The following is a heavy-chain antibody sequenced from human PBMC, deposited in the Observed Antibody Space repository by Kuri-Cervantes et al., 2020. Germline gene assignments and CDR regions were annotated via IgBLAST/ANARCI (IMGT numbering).Heavy chain of an antibody. CDR2: IWYDGSNK. D-gene: IGHD3-3*01. Sequence: GGSLRLSCAASGFTFSSYWMHWVRQAPGKGLEWVAVIWYDGSNKYYADSVKGRFTISRDNSKNTLYLQMNSLRAEDTAVYYCARGSYDFWSGYPAYYFDYWGQGSLVTVSS. V-gene: IGHV3-33*08. CDR1: GFTFSSYW. CDR3: ARGSYDFWSGYPAYYFDY. J-gene: IGHJ4*02.